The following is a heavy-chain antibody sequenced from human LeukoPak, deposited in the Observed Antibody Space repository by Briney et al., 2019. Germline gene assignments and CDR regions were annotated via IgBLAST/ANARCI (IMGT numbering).Heavy chain of an antibody. V-gene: IGHV4-61*05. CDR2: IYYSGST. CDR1: GGSISSSSYY. J-gene: IGHJ4*02. D-gene: IGHD6-13*01. CDR3: ARVTGYRIEDYFDY. Sequence: PSETLSLTCTVSGGSISSSSYYWGWIRQPPGKGLEWIGYIYYSGSTNYNPSLKSRVTISVETSKNEFSLKLRSVTAADTAVYYCARVTGYRIEDYFDYWGQGTLVTISS.